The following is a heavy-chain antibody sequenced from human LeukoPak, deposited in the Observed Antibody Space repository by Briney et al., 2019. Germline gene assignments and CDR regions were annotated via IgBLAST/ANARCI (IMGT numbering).Heavy chain of an antibody. CDR2: IYYSGST. J-gene: IGHJ4*02. D-gene: IGHD3-9*01. Sequence: SETLSLTCAVYGGSFSGYYWSWIRQPPGKGLEWIGYIYYSGSTNYNPSLKSRVTISVDTSKNQFSLKLSSVTAADTAVYYCARHAPGDILVDYWGQGTLVTVSS. V-gene: IGHV4-59*08. CDR1: GGSFSGYY. CDR3: ARHAPGDILVDY.